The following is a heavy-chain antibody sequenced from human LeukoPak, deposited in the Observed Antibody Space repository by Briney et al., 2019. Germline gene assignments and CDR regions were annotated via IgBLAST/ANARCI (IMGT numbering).Heavy chain of an antibody. V-gene: IGHV1-2*06. CDR3: ARDGDLQPEFDN. J-gene: IGHJ4*02. D-gene: IGHD1-1*01. Sequence: ASVKVSCKASGYTFTGYYMHWVRQAPGQGLEWMGRINPNSGGTNYAQKFQGRVTMTRDTSISTAYMELSRLRSDDTAVYYCARDGDLQPEFDNWGQGTLVTVSS. CDR2: INPNSGGT. CDR1: GYTFTGYY.